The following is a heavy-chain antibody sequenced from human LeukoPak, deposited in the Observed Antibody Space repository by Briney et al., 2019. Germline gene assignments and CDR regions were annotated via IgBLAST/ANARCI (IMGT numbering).Heavy chain of an antibody. J-gene: IGHJ4*02. Sequence: GASVKVSCKASGGTFSSYAISWVRQAPGQGREWMGGIIPIFGTANYAQKFQGKVTSTPDESTSTAYMELSSLRSEDTAVYYCARRGDGYTQYYFDYWGQGTLVTVSS. V-gene: IGHV1-69*01. CDR3: ARRGDGYTQYYFDY. CDR2: IIPIFGTA. D-gene: IGHD5-24*01. CDR1: GGTFSSYA.